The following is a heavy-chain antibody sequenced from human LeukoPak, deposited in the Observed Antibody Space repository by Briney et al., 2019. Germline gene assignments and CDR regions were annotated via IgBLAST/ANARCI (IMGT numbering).Heavy chain of an antibody. CDR1: GGSISSYY. V-gene: IGHV4-59*01. CDR2: IYYSAST. Sequence: SETLSLTCTVSGGSISSYYWSWIRQPPGKGLEWIGYIYYSASTNYNPSLKSRVTISVDTSKNQFSLKLSSVTAADTAVYYCGSGSYYGSGHDWGQGTLVTVSS. CDR3: GSGSYYGSGHD. D-gene: IGHD1-26*01. J-gene: IGHJ4*02.